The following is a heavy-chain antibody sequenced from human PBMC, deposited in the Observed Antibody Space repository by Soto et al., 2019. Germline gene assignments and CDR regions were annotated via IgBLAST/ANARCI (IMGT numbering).Heavy chain of an antibody. Sequence: ASVKVSCKASGYTFTGYYMHWVRQAPGQGLEWMGWVNPNSGGTKYAQKFQGRVTMTRDTSISTAYMELSRLRSDDTAMYYCARIIVGATGVFDYWGKGTLVTVS. CDR3: ARIIVGATGVFDY. CDR2: VNPNSGGT. D-gene: IGHD1-26*01. J-gene: IGHJ4*02. CDR1: GYTFTGYY. V-gene: IGHV1-2*02.